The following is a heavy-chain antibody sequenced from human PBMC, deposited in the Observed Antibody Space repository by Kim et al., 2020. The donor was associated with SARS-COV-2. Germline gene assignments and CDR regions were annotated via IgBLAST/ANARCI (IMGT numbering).Heavy chain of an antibody. CDR2: IYYSGST. CDR1: GGSVSSGSYY. CDR3: ARDLGGYSGYGVDY. J-gene: IGHJ4*02. D-gene: IGHD5-12*01. Sequence: SETLSLTCTVSGGSVSSGSYYWSWIRQPPGKGLEWIGYIYYSGSTNYNPSLKSRVTISVDTSKNQFSLKLSSVTAADTAVYYCARDLGGYSGYGVDYWGQGTLATVSS. V-gene: IGHV4-61*01.